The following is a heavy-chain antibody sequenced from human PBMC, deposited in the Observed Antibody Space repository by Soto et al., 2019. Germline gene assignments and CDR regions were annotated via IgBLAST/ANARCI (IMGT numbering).Heavy chain of an antibody. V-gene: IGHV1-18*01. J-gene: IGHJ4*02. CDR1: GYTFTSYG. CDR2: ISAYNGNT. Sequence: QVQLVQSGAEVKKPGASVKVSCKASGYTFTSYGISWVRQAPGQGLEWMGWISAYNGNTNYAKKLQGRVTMTTDTATSKACMELSGLRSDETAVYYSASDNGDVSNYWGQGTLVNVSS. D-gene: IGHD2-8*01. CDR3: ASDNGDVSNY.